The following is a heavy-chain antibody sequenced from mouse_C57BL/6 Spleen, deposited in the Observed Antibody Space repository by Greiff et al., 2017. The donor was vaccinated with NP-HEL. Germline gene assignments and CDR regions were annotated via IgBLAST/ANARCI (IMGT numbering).Heavy chain of an antibody. CDR1: GFSLTSYG. Sequence: QVHVKQSGPGLVQPSQSLSITCTVSGFSLTSYGVHWVRQSPGMGLEWLGVIWSGGGTDYNAAFISRLSISKDNSKSQVFFKMSSLQSDDTAIYYCAIVYYDYAMDYWGQGTSVTVSS. D-gene: IGHD2-1*01. CDR3: AIVYYDYAMDY. CDR2: IWSGGGT. J-gene: IGHJ4*01. V-gene: IGHV2-2*01.